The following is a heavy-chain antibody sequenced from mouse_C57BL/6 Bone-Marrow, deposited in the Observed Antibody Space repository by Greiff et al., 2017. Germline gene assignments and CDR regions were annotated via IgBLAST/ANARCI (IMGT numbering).Heavy chain of an antibody. J-gene: IGHJ3*01. Sequence: EVQLQESGGGLVQPGGSMKLSCVASGFTFSNSWMNWVRQSPEKGLEWVAQIRLKSDNYATPYTESVKGRFTISRDDSKSSVYLQMDHLRAVDTGIYYCTLYYCGSSLFADWGKGTLVTVSA. CDR1: GFTFSNSW. CDR3: TLYYCGSSLFAD. D-gene: IGHD1-1*01. V-gene: IGHV6-3*01. CDR2: IRLKSDNYAT.